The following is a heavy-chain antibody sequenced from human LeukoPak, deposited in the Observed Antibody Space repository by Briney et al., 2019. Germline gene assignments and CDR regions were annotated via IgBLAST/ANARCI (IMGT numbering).Heavy chain of an antibody. CDR3: ARVGDYGSGSYFFDY. J-gene: IGHJ4*02. Sequence: SVKVSCKASEGTFSSYAISWVRQAPGQGLEWMGGIIPIFGTANYAQKFQGRVTITADESTSTAYMELSSLRSEDTAVYYCARVGDYGSGSYFFDYWGQGTLVTVSS. CDR2: IIPIFGTA. D-gene: IGHD3-10*01. CDR1: EGTFSSYA. V-gene: IGHV1-69*01.